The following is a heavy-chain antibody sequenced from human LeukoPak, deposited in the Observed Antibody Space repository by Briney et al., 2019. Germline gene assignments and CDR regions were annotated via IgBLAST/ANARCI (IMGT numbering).Heavy chain of an antibody. CDR2: IQSKTDGVTT. CDR3: ATLTVRGVINI. D-gene: IGHD3-10*01. CDR1: GFTFSNTW. J-gene: IGHJ4*02. Sequence: GGSLRLSCAASGFTFSNTWMNWVRQAPGKGREWVGRIQSKTDGVTTEYAAPVKGRFTISRDDSKTTLYLQMNSLKTEDTAVYYCATLTVRGVINIWGQGTLVTVSS. V-gene: IGHV3-15*01.